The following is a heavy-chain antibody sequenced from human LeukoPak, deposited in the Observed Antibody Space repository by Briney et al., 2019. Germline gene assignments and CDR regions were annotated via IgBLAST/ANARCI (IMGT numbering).Heavy chain of an antibody. CDR2: IWYDGSNK. J-gene: IGHJ4*02. CDR3: AREEWSGRYYAGYFDS. D-gene: IGHD1-26*01. CDR1: GFTFGSYG. V-gene: IGHV3-33*01. Sequence: PGGSLRLSCAASGFTFGSYGMHWVRRAPGKGLEWASVIWYDGSNKYYADSVKGRFTISRDNSKNTLYLQMNSLRAEDTAVYYCAREEWSGRYYAGYFDSWGQGTLVTVSS.